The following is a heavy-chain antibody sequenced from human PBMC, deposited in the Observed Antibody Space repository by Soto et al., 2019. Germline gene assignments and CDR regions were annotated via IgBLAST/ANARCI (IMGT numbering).Heavy chain of an antibody. J-gene: IGHJ4*02. V-gene: IGHV4-4*07. D-gene: IGHD2-8*02. Sequence: SETLSLTCTVSGASITGTSYWSWIRQPAGKGLEWIGRFSLSGTTNYNPSLRSRVTMSADVSKNQFSLRLTSVTAADTTLYYCARGMTPPGAPAWYYFDSWGQGTLVTVSS. CDR3: ARGMTPPGAPAWYYFDS. CDR2: FSLSGTT. CDR1: GASITGTSY.